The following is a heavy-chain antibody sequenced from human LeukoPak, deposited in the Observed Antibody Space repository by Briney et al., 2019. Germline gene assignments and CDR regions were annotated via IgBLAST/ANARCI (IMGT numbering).Heavy chain of an antibody. CDR2: IYSGGST. V-gene: IGHV3-66*04. J-gene: IGHJ4*02. D-gene: IGHD5-12*01. Sequence: GGSLRLSCAASGFTVSSNYMSWVRQAPGKGLEWVSVIYSGGSTYYADSVKGRFTISRDNSKNTLYLQMNSLRAEDTAVYYCARHKWLRSPNAAYYFDYWGQGTLVTVSS. CDR3: ARHKWLRSPNAAYYFDY. CDR1: GFTVSSNY.